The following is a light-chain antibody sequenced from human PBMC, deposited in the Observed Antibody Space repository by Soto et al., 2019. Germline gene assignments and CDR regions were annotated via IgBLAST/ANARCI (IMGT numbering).Light chain of an antibody. J-gene: IGLJ2*01. Sequence: QSVLTQPPSVSGAPGQRVTISCTGSSSNIGAGYDVHWYQQLPGTGPNLLIYGNSNRPSGVPDRFSGSKSGTSASLAITGLQAEDEADYYCQSYDSSLSGYVVFGGGTKLTVL. CDR1: SSNIGAGYD. V-gene: IGLV1-40*01. CDR3: QSYDSSLSGYVV. CDR2: GNS.